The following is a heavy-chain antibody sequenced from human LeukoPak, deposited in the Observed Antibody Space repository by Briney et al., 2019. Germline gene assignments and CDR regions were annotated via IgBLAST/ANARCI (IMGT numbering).Heavy chain of an antibody. Sequence: GGSLRLSCAASGFTFSSFAMSWVRRPPGKGLQWVSAISGSGGSTYYADSVKGRFTISRDNSKNTLYLQMNSLRAEDTAVYYCAKEDEWELVEYFDYWGQGTLVTVSS. V-gene: IGHV3-23*01. CDR3: AKEDEWELVEYFDY. CDR2: ISGSGGST. CDR1: GFTFSSFA. J-gene: IGHJ4*02. D-gene: IGHD1-26*01.